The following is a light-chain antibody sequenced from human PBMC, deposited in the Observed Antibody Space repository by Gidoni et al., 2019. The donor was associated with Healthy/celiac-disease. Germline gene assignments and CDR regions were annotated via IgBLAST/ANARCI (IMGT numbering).Light chain of an antibody. Sequence: DIQMTQSPSSLSASVGDRVTITCRASQSISSYLNWYQQKPGKAPKLLIYAASSLQSGVPSRFSGSGSGTDFTLTISSLQAEDFATYECQQRYSTPLTFGGGTKVEIK. CDR3: QQRYSTPLT. J-gene: IGKJ4*01. CDR1: QSISSY. CDR2: AAS. V-gene: IGKV1-39*01.